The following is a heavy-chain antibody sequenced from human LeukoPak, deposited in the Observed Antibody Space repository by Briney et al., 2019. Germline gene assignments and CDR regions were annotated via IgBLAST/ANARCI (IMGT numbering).Heavy chain of an antibody. CDR1: GGSISSYY. Sequence: PSETLSLTCTVSGGSISSYYWSWIRQPPGKGLEWIGYIYYSGSTNYNPSLKSRVTISVDTSKNQFSLKLSSVTAADTAVYYCARGYSGYDRLYYYMDVWGKGTTVTVSS. J-gene: IGHJ6*03. CDR2: IYYSGST. CDR3: ARGYSGYDRLYYYMDV. D-gene: IGHD5-12*01. V-gene: IGHV4-59*01.